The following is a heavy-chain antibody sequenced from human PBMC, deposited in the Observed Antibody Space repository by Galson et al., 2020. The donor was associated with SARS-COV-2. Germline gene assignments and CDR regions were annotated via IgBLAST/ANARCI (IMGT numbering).Heavy chain of an antibody. D-gene: IGHD3-22*01. J-gene: IGHJ4*02. CDR2: IYSGGST. CDR3: AREDDSSGPFDY. Sequence: TGGSLRLSCAAPGFTVSINYMSWVRQAPGKGLEWVSVIYSGGSTYYADSVKGRFTISRDNSKNTLYLRMNSLRAEDTAVYYCAREDDSSGPFDYWGQGTLVTVSS. CDR1: GFTVSINY. V-gene: IGHV3-66*01.